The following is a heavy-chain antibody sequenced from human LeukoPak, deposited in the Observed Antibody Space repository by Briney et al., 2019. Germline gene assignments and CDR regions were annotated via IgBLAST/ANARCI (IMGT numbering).Heavy chain of an antibody. CDR1: GFTFSSYS. V-gene: IGHV3-21*01. CDR3: ARAPYGSGSYSGSDY. CDR2: ISSSGDYR. Sequence: KAGGSLRLSCAASGFTFSSYSMNWVRQAPGKGLEWVSSISSSGDYRYYADSLKGRFTISRDNAKNSLYLQMSSLRAEDTAVYYCARAPYGSGSYSGSDYWGQGTLVTVSS. D-gene: IGHD3-10*01. J-gene: IGHJ4*02.